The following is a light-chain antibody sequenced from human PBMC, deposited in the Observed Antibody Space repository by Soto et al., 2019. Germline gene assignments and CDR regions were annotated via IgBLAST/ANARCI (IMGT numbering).Light chain of an antibody. CDR2: EVT. Sequence: QSALTQPPSASGSPGQSVTISCTGTSSDVGGYNYVSWYQQYPGRAPKLMIYEVTKRPSGVPDRFSGSKSGNTASLTVSGLQAEDDGDYDCSSYAASNNFYFVFGGGTKLTVL. J-gene: IGLJ3*02. CDR3: SSYAASNNFYFV. V-gene: IGLV2-8*01. CDR1: SSDVGGYNY.